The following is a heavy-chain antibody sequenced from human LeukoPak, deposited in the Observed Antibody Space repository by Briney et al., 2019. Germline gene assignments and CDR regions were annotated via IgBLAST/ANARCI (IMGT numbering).Heavy chain of an antibody. D-gene: IGHD1-26*01. V-gene: IGHV3-7*01. CDR3: ARAGDRWALDY. CDR1: GFIFSSYW. CDR2: IGHDGSEK. Sequence: PGGSLRLSCGTSGFIFSSYWMSWVRQAPGKGLEWVASIGHDGSEKKFVDSVKGRFTISRDNAKSSLYLQMNSLRAEDTAVYYCARAGDRWALDYWGQGTLVTVSS. J-gene: IGHJ4*02.